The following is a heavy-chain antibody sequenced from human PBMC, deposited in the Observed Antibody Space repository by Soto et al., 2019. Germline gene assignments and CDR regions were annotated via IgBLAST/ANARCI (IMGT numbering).Heavy chain of an antibody. V-gene: IGHV2-5*02. D-gene: IGHD4-17*01. Sequence: QITLKESGPTLVRPAQPLTLTCDFSGFSLSTYHMGVAWISQPPGKALEWLALIYWDDDKRYSPSLKDRLAISKDTSSNQVVLTITNMDPGDTATYFCAHAGDYDLLTFDHWGPGALVTVSS. CDR3: AHAGDYDLLTFDH. CDR2: IYWDDDK. J-gene: IGHJ4*02. CDR1: GFSLSTYHMG.